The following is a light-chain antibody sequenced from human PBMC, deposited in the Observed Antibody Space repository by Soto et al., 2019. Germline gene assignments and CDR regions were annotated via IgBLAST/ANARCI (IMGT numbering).Light chain of an antibody. Sequence: QSVLTQPPSVSAAPGQKVTISCSGSDSNIGNNYVSWYQQLPGTAPKLLIYDNNKRPSGIRDRFSGSKSGTSATLGITGLQTGDEADYYCGTWDSSLSAWVFGGGTQLTVL. CDR3: GTWDSSLSAWV. CDR1: DSNIGNNY. J-gene: IGLJ3*02. CDR2: DNN. V-gene: IGLV1-51*01.